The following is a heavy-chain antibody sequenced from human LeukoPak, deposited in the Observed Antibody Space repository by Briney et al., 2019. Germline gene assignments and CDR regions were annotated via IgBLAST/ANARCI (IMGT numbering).Heavy chain of an antibody. Sequence: SETLSLTCTVSGGSITSGGYYWSWIRQRPGKGLEWIGYIYKTGSTYYNPSLKNRVTMSVDTSRNQFSLKLNSVTAADTAVYYCARDVLRWGQGTLVTVSS. J-gene: IGHJ4*02. CDR3: ARDVLR. CDR1: GGSITSGGYY. CDR2: IYKTGST. V-gene: IGHV4-31*03.